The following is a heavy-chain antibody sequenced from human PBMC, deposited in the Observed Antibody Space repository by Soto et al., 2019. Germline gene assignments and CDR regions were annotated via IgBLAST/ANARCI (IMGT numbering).Heavy chain of an antibody. CDR1: GFTFSRDW. V-gene: IGHV3-74*01. Sequence: EVQLVESGGDLVQPGGSLRLSCAASGFTFSRDWMHWVRQAPGKGLLWVSRMNSDGSSTSYADSVKGRFTISRDNAKNTLYRQKYLLRAEDTAVYYCARDPYVRGYWGQGTLVTVSS. D-gene: IGHD3-16*01. CDR2: MNSDGSST. J-gene: IGHJ4*02. CDR3: ARDPYVRGY.